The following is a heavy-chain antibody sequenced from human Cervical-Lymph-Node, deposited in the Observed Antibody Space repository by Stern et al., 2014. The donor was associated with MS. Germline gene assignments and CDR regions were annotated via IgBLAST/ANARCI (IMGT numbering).Heavy chain of an antibody. D-gene: IGHD3-22*01. CDR1: GYTFTSYG. Sequence: VQLLQSGAEVKKPGASVKVSCKASGYTFTSYGISWVRQAPGQGLEWMGGLNAYNGNTNYAQKLQGRVTMTTDTSTSTAYMELRSLRSDDTAVYYGARDHYYDSSGYSYFDYWGQGTLVTVSS. V-gene: IGHV1-18*04. CDR3: ARDHYYDSSGYSYFDY. CDR2: LNAYNGNT. J-gene: IGHJ4*02.